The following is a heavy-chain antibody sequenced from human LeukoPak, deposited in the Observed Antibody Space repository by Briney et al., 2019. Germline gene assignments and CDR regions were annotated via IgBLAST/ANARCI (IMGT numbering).Heavy chain of an antibody. Sequence: GGSLRLYCSASGFTFSSYAMHWVRQAPGKGLEYVSAISSNGGSTYYADSVKGRFTISRDNSKNTLYLQMSSLRAEDTAVYCCVKGLRFLEWVNWYFDLWGRGTLVTVSS. CDR1: GFTFSSYA. CDR2: ISSNGGST. J-gene: IGHJ2*01. D-gene: IGHD3-3*01. CDR3: VKGLRFLEWVNWYFDL. V-gene: IGHV3-64D*09.